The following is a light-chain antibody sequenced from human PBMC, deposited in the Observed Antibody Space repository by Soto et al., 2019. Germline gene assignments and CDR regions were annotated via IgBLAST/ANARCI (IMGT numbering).Light chain of an antibody. V-gene: IGKV1-39*01. CDR1: QSISSY. CDR3: QQSYSTPRT. CDR2: AAS. J-gene: IGKJ1*01. Sequence: DIQMTQSPSSLSASVGDRVPITCRASQSISSYLNWYQQKPGKAPKLLIYAASSLQSGVPSRFSGSGSGTDFTLTISSLQPEDFETYYCQQSYSTPRTFGQGTKVDIK.